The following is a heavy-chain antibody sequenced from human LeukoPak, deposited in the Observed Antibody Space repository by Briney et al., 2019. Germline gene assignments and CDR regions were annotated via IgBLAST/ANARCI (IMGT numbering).Heavy chain of an antibody. V-gene: IGHV4-38-2*02. J-gene: IGHJ4*02. Sequence: SEALSLTCSVSGYSISSGFYWDWIRQPPGKGLEWIGSFHHSGSTPYNPSLNSRVSISVDTSKNQLSLKLSSVTAADTAVYYCARREGYNFDYWGQGTLVTVSS. CDR2: FHHSGST. CDR3: ARREGYNFDY. D-gene: IGHD5-24*01. CDR1: GYSISSGFY.